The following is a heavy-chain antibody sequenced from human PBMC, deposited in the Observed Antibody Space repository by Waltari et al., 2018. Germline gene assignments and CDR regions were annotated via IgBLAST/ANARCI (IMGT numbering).Heavy chain of an antibody. CDR1: GGSISSYY. CDR2: IHYSGST. J-gene: IGHJ5*02. Sequence: QVQLQESGPGLVKPSETLSLTCTVSGGSISSYYWSWIRQPPGKGLEWIGYIHYSGSTNYNPSLKSRVTISVDTSKNQFSLKLSSVTAADTAVYYCARAGASTYYDILTGYYPNWFDPWGQGTLVTVSS. V-gene: IGHV4-59*01. D-gene: IGHD3-9*01. CDR3: ARAGASTYYDILTGYYPNWFDP.